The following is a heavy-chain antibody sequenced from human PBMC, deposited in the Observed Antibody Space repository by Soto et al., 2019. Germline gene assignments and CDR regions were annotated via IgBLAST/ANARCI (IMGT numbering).Heavy chain of an antibody. V-gene: IGHV4-59*01. Sequence: PSETPSLTCAVSGGSMRNVYWSWIRQPPGKRLEWIGFIFHSGKAKNNPSLKSRVTISIDRSKSPFSLRLDSVSAAETAVYVCARAHAPQLPAVAGGRGTLVTVS. D-gene: IGHD1-1*01. CDR3: ARAHAPQLPAVA. CDR1: GGSMRNVY. J-gene: IGHJ4*01. CDR2: IFHSGKA.